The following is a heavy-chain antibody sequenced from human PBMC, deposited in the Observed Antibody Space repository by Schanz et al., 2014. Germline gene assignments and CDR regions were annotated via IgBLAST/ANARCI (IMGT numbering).Heavy chain of an antibody. CDR1: AFIFRSYS. V-gene: IGHV3-48*01. Sequence: EVQLVESGGGLVQPGGSLRLSCAASAFIFRSYSMHWVRQAPGKGLEWVSYISRSSSTIYYADSVRGRFTISRDNAKNSLYLQMNSLRTDDTAMYYCARDPNTSAWLPYFDTWGQGTLVTVSS. CDR2: ISRSSSTI. D-gene: IGHD6-19*01. J-gene: IGHJ4*02. CDR3: ARDPNTSAWLPYFDT.